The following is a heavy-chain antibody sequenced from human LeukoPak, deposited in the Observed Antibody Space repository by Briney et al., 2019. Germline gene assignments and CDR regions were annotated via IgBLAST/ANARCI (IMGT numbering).Heavy chain of an antibody. CDR3: VISYYDATGYYDY. D-gene: IGHD3-22*01. CDR2: VSTNNSNT. CDR1: GHSFSKYG. J-gene: IGHJ4*02. Sequence: ASVKVSCKASGHSFSKYGMSWVRQAPGQGLEWMGWVSTNNSNTNYAQKIQGRVAMTTDTSTSTGYMDLRTLRSEDTAVYYCVISYYDATGYYDYWGQGTLVSVSS. V-gene: IGHV1-18*01.